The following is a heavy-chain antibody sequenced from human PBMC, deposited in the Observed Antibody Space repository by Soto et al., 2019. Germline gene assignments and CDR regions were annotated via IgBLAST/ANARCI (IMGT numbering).Heavy chain of an antibody. CDR1: GFTFSSYA. Sequence: EVQLLESGGGLVQPGGSLRLSCAASGFTFSSYAMSWVRQAPGKRLEWVSAISGSGGSTYYADSVKGRFTISRDNSKNTLYLQMNSLRAEDSAVYYCAKDLGYCSGGSCYPHWGQGTIVTVSS. CDR3: AKDLGYCSGGSCYPH. D-gene: IGHD2-15*01. CDR2: ISGSGGST. J-gene: IGHJ4*02. V-gene: IGHV3-23*01.